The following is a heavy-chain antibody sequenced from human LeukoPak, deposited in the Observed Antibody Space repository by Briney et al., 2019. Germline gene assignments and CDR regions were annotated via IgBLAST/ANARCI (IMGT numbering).Heavy chain of an antibody. CDR3: ARTGTYCSGSSCYTFHSGMDV. CDR1: GGTFSSYA. V-gene: IGHV1-69*04. J-gene: IGHJ6*02. D-gene: IGHD2-15*01. Sequence: ASVKVSCKASGGTFSSYAISWVRQAPGQGLEWMGRIIPILALANYAQKFQDRVTITADKSTSTAYMDLSSLRSEDTAVYDCARTGTYCSGSSCYTFHSGMDVWGQGTTVTVSS. CDR2: IIPILALA.